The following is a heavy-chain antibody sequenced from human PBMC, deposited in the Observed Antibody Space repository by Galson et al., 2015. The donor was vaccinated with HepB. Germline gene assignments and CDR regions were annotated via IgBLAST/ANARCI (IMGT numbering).Heavy chain of an antibody. V-gene: IGHV3-30*02. Sequence: SLRLSCAASGFTFSSYGMHWVRQAPGKGLEWVAFIRYDGSNKYYADSVKGRFTISRDNSKNTLYLQMNSLRAEDTAVYYCAKSLSPVVVVAAVDYWGQGTLVTVSS. CDR3: AKSLSPVVVVAAVDY. J-gene: IGHJ4*02. D-gene: IGHD2-15*01. CDR2: IRYDGSNK. CDR1: GFTFSSYG.